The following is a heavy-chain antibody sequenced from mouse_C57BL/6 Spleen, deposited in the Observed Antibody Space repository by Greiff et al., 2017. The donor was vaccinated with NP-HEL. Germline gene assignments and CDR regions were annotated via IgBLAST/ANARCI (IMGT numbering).Heavy chain of an antibody. D-gene: IGHD2-4*01. V-gene: IGHV1-59*01. Sequence: QVQLQQPGAELVRPGTSVKLSCKASGYTFTSYWMHWVKQRPGQGLEWIGVIDPSDSYTNYNQKFKGKATLTVDTSSSTAYMQLSSLTSEDSAVYYCARSHYYEYGGDYWGQGTSVTVSS. CDR3: ARSHYYEYGGDY. CDR1: GYTFTSYW. CDR2: IDPSDSYT. J-gene: IGHJ4*01.